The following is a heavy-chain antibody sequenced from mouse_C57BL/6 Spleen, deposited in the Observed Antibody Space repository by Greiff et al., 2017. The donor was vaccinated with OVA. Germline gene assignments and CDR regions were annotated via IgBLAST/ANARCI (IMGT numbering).Heavy chain of an antibody. CDR1: GYTFTSYW. V-gene: IGHV1-7*01. J-gene: IGHJ2*01. CDR2: INPSSGYT. D-gene: IGHD2-4*01. CDR3: ARFDYDEGYYLDY. Sequence: QVQLQQSGAELAKPGASVKLSCKASGYTFTSYWMHWVKQRPGQGLEWIGYINPSSGYTKYNQKFKDKATLTADKSSSTAYMQLSSMTYEDSAVYYCARFDYDEGYYLDYWGQGTTLTVSS.